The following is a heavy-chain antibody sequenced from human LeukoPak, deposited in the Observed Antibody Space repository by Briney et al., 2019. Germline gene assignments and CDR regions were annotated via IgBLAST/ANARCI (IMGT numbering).Heavy chain of an antibody. CDR1: GFSFISYG. J-gene: IGHJ4*02. CDR3: AKRPSDYGDYVSYFDY. D-gene: IGHD4-17*01. Sequence: GGSLSFSCAASGFSFISYGMHWVRQAPGKGLEWVGVISDDGRSKDYADSVKGRFTISRDNSKDTLYPQMNSLRAEDTAVYYCAKRPSDYGDYVSYFDYWGQGTLVTVSS. V-gene: IGHV3-30*18. CDR2: ISDDGRSK.